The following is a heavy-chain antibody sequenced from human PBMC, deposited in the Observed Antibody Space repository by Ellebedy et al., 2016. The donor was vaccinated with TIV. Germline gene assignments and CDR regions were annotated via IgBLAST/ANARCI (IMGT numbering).Heavy chain of an antibody. J-gene: IGHJ4*02. CDR1: GYSFTSYW. D-gene: IGHD3-10*01. CDR2: IYPGDSDT. V-gene: IGHV5-51*01. Sequence: KVSCKGSGYSFTSYWIGWVRQMPGKGLEWMGIIYPGDSDTRYSPSFQGQVTISADKSISTAYLQWSSLKASDTAMYYCARPSLASGSYEGGEDYWGQGTLVTVSS. CDR3: ARPSLASGSYEGGEDY.